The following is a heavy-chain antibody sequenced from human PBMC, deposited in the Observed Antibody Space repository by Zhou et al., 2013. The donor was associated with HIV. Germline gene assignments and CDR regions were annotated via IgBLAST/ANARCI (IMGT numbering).Heavy chain of an antibody. CDR1: GGTFSSYA. CDR2: IIPILGIA. CDR3: ARGSGYCSSTSCPGLYYYYYYMDV. V-gene: IGHV1-69*04. D-gene: IGHD2-2*01. Sequence: QVQLVQSGAEVKKPGSSVKVSCKASGGTFSSYAISWVRQAPGQGLEWMGRIIPILGIANYAQKFQGRVTITADKSTSTAYMELSSLRSEDTAVYYCARGSGYCSSTSCPGLYYYYYYMDVWGKGDHGSPSP. J-gene: IGHJ6*03.